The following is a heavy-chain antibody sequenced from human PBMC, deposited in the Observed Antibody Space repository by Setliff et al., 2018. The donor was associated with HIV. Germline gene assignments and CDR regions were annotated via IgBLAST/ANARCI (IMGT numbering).Heavy chain of an antibody. CDR2: IYPTDSDA. D-gene: IGHD6-19*01. J-gene: IGHJ3*02. V-gene: IGHV5-51*01. CDR1: GYSLTSYW. Sequence: GESLKISCKGSGYSLTSYWIAWVRQMPGRGLEWMGIIYPTDSDARYSPSFQGQVTISVDKSINTAYLQWSSLKASDTAMYYCARRPVTGIGVNAFDIWGQGTMVTVSS. CDR3: ARRPVTGIGVNAFDI.